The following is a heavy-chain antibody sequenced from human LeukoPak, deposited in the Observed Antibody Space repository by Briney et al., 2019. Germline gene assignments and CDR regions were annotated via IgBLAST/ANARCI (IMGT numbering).Heavy chain of an antibody. Sequence: GGSLRLSCAASGFTFNSYWMNWVRQAPGKGLEWVAKIKQDGSDKYYVDSVKGRFTISRDNAKNSLYLQMNSLRVEDSGVYYCATGIGTYWGQGTLVTVSS. CDR3: ATGIGTY. CDR2: IKQDGSDK. J-gene: IGHJ4*02. V-gene: IGHV3-7*01. CDR1: GFTFNSYW. D-gene: IGHD1-26*01.